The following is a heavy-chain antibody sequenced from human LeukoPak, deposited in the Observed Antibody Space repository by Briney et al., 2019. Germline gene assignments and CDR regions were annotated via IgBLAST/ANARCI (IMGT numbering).Heavy chain of an antibody. D-gene: IGHD6-19*01. CDR3: ARDIKSSGWYY. J-gene: IGHJ4*02. CDR2: ISSSSSTI. V-gene: IGHV3-48*01. CDR1: GFTFSSYS. Sequence: PGGSLRLSCAASGFTFSSYSMNWVRQAPGKGLEWVSYISSSSSTIYYADSVKGRFTISRDNAKNSLYLQMNSLRAEDTAVYYCARDIKSSGWYYWGQGTLVTVSS.